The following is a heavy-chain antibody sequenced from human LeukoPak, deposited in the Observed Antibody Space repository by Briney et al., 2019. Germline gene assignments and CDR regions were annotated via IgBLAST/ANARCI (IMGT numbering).Heavy chain of an antibody. CDR1: GGSISSGSYY. Sequence: PSQTLSLTCTVSGGSISSGSYYWSWIRQPAGKGLEWIGRIYTSGSTNCNPSLKSRVTISVDTSKNQFSLKLSSVTAADTAVYYCARGGYTAMVGVYYYYGMDVWGQGTTVTVSS. CDR2: IYTSGST. J-gene: IGHJ6*02. V-gene: IGHV4-61*02. D-gene: IGHD5-18*01. CDR3: ARGGYTAMVGVYYYYGMDV.